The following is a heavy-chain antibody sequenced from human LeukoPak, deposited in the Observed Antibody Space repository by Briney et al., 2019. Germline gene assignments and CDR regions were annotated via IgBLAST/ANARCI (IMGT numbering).Heavy chain of an antibody. D-gene: IGHD1-26*01. CDR3: AKYLVGTRRDYFAY. V-gene: IGHV3-23*01. Sequence: GGSLRLSCAASGVTFSSYAMSWVRQAPGKGLEWVSSISGSGTSTYYADSVKGRFTISRDNSKNTLYLQMNSLRAEDTAVYYCAKYLVGTRRDYFAYWGQGTLVTVSS. J-gene: IGHJ4*02. CDR2: ISGSGTST. CDR1: GVTFSSYA.